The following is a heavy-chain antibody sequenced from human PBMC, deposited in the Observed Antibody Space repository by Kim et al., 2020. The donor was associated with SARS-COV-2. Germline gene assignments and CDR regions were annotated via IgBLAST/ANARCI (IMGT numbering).Heavy chain of an antibody. CDR2: T. V-gene: IGHV4-34*01. Sequence: TNYNPSRKSRVTISVDTSKNQFSLKLSSVTAADTAVYYCARTFKYYGMDVWGQGTTVTVSS. J-gene: IGHJ6*02. CDR3: ARTFKYYGMDV.